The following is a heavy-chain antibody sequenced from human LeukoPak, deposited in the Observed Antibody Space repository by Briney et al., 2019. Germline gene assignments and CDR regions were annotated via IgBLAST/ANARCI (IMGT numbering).Heavy chain of an antibody. V-gene: IGHV3-33*01. CDR1: GLTFSSYG. D-gene: IGHD3-10*01. CDR3: ARDREYWFDP. CDR2: IWYDGSNK. Sequence: GGSLRLSCAASGLTFSSYGMHWVRQAPGKGLEWVAVIWYDGSNKYYADPVKGRFTISRDNSKNTLYLQMNSLRAEDTAVYYCARDREYWFDPWGQGTLVTVSS. J-gene: IGHJ5*02.